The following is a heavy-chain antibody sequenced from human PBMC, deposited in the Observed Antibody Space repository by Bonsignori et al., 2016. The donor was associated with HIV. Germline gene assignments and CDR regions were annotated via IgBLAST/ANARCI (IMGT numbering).Heavy chain of an antibody. D-gene: IGHD5-12*01. V-gene: IGHV4-38-2*02. CDR2: IYHSGST. Sequence: QVQLQESGPGLVKPSETLSLTCAVSGYSISSGYYWGWIRQPPGKGLEWIGSIYHSGSTYYNPSLKSRVIISVDTSKNHFSLKLTSVTAADTAVYYCAREYGGNLAYWGQGTLVTVSS. CDR3: AREYGGNLAY. CDR1: GYSISSGYY. J-gene: IGHJ4*02.